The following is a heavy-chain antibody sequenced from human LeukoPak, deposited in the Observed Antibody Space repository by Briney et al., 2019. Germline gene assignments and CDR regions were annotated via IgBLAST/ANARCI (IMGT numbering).Heavy chain of an antibody. D-gene: IGHD3-10*01. CDR1: ASTFSDYY. CDR2: ISSSGSTI. V-gene: IGHV3-11*04. CDR3: ARDNRLTKDYYGSGSYNY. J-gene: IGHJ4*02. Sequence: GARPRSCAASASTFSDYYMSWIRQAPRKGREGVSYISSSGSTIYYAASVKGRFTTSRDNAKNSLYLQMNSLRAEDTAVYYCARDNRLTKDYYGSGSYNYWGQGTLVTVSS.